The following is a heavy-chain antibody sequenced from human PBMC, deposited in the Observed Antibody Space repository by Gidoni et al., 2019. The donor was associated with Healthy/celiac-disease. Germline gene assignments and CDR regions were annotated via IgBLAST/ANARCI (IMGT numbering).Heavy chain of an antibody. CDR3: AREGGYSGYDTNWFDT. D-gene: IGHD5-12*01. V-gene: IGHV3-66*01. Sequence: EVQLVESGGGLVQPGGSLRLSCAASGFPVSSNYMSWVRQAPGKGLEWVSVIYRGGSTYYADSVKGRFTISRDNSKNTLYLQMNSLRAEDTAVYYCAREGGYSGYDTNWFDTWGQGTLVTVSS. CDR2: IYRGGST. J-gene: IGHJ5*02. CDR1: GFPVSSNY.